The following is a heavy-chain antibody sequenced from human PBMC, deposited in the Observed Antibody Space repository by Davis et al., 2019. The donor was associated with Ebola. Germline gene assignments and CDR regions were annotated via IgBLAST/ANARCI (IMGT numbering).Heavy chain of an antibody. V-gene: IGHV4-31*03. CDR1: GGSINIGGYY. D-gene: IGHD3-22*01. CDR3: ARDLRYDSSGYDYYFYMDV. CDR2: IYYSGST. J-gene: IGHJ6*03. Sequence: PSETLSLTCTVSGGSINIGGYYWTWIRQHPTKGLEWIGYIYYSGSTYYNPSLKSRVNISVDTSKNQFSLNLYSVTAADTAVYYCARDLRYDSSGYDYYFYMDVWGKGTTVTVSS.